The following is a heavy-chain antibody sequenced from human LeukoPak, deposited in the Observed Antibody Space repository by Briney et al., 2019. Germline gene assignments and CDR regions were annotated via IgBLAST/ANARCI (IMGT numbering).Heavy chain of an antibody. CDR3: ARDSPEYYDILTGYPINPSSFDY. Sequence: GGSLRLSRAASGFTFSSYSMNWVRQAPGKGLGWVSSISSSSSYIYYADSVKGRFTISRDNAKNSLYLQMNSLRAEDTAVYYCARDSPEYYDILTGYPINPSSFDYWGQGTLVTVSS. CDR2: ISSSSSYI. D-gene: IGHD3-9*01. CDR1: GFTFSSYS. J-gene: IGHJ4*02. V-gene: IGHV3-21*01.